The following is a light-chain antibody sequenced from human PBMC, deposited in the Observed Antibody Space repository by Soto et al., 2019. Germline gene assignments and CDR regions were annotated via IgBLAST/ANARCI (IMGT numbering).Light chain of an antibody. J-gene: IGLJ2*01. CDR3: SSYAGSNMGV. V-gene: IGLV2-8*01. Sequence: QSALTQPPSASGSPGQSVAISCTGTSSDIGGYNYVSWYQIHPGKAPKLIIYEVSKRPSGVPDRFSGSKSDNTASLIVSGLQAEDEAVYYCSSYAGSNMGVFGGGTQLTVL. CDR2: EVS. CDR1: SSDIGGYNY.